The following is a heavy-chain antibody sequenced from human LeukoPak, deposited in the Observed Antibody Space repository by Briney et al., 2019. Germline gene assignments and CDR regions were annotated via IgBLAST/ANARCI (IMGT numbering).Heavy chain of an antibody. V-gene: IGHV3-23*01. Sequence: PGGSLRLSCAASGFTFSSYAMSWVRQAPGKGLEWVSAISGSGGSTYHADSVKGRFTISRDNSKNTLYLQMNSLRAEDTAVYYCAKGGSYDSSGYFRPAPYYYYMDVWGKGTTVTVSS. J-gene: IGHJ6*03. CDR3: AKGGSYDSSGYFRPAPYYYYMDV. CDR1: GFTFSSYA. CDR2: ISGSGGST. D-gene: IGHD3-22*01.